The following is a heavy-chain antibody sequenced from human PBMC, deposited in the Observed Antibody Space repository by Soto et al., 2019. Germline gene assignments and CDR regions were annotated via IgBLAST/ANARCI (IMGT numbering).Heavy chain of an antibody. CDR1: GFSFSSVC. CDR2: IGGSGIIT. V-gene: IGHV3-23*01. CDR3: AKDPNGDYVGAFDS. J-gene: IGHJ4*02. D-gene: IGHD4-17*01. Sequence: PGGSLILSWRASGFSFSSVCMTWVRQAPGKGLEWVSSIGGSGIITYYTDSVKGRFTISRDNSGNTLFLHMNSLRAGDTAVYYCAKDPNGDYVGAFDSWGQGTLVTVSS.